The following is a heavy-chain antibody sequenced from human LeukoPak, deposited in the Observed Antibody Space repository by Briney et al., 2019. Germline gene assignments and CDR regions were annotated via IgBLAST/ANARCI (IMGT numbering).Heavy chain of an antibody. CDR3: ARGRSSGWYRTDYYYYMDV. Sequence: GGSLRLSCAASGFTFSSNWMSWVRQAPGKGLEWVANIKEDGSEKYYVDSVKGRFTISRDNAKNSLYLQMNSLRAEDTAVYYCARGRSSGWYRTDYYYYMDVWGKGTTVTVSS. CDR2: IKEDGSEK. D-gene: IGHD6-19*01. V-gene: IGHV3-7*01. CDR1: GFTFSSNW. J-gene: IGHJ6*03.